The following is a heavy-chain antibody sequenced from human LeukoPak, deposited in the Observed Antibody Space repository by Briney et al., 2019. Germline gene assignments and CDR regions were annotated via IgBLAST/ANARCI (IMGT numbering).Heavy chain of an antibody. J-gene: IGHJ6*02. Sequence: PGRSLRLSCAASGFTFSSYAMHWVRQAPGKGLEWVAVISYDGSNKYYADSVKGRFTISRDNSKNALYLQMNSLRAEDTAVYYCARDPPPVPAAISNYYYYYGMDVWGQGTTVTVSS. CDR1: GFTFSSYA. CDR2: ISYDGSNK. D-gene: IGHD2-2*01. V-gene: IGHV3-30-3*01. CDR3: ARDPPPVPAAISNYYYYYGMDV.